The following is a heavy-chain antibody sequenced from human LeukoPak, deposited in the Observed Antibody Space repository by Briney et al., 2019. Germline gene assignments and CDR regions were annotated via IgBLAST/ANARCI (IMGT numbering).Heavy chain of an antibody. J-gene: IGHJ6*02. CDR1: RFTFSSYA. D-gene: IGHD5-18*01. CDR3: AKDAGSLGYSYGPEDYYGMDV. V-gene: IGHV3-23*01. Sequence: PGGSLRLSCAASRFTFSSYAMSWVRQAPGKGLECVSAISGSGGGTYYADSVKGRFTISRDNSKNTLYLQMNSLRAEDTAVYYCAKDAGSLGYSYGPEDYYGMDVWGQGTTVTVSS. CDR2: ISGSGGGT.